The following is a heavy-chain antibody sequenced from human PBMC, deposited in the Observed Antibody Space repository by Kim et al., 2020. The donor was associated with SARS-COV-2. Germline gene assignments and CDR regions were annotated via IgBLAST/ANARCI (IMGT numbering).Heavy chain of an antibody. V-gene: IGHV3-30*04. Sequence: GGSLRLSCAASGFTFSSYAMHWVRQAPGKGLEWVAVISYDGSNKYYADSVKGRFTISRDNSKNTLYLQMNSLRAEDTAVYYCARGEVEYRYGYTAHYYYHGMDVWGLGTTVTVSS. CDR2: ISYDGSNK. J-gene: IGHJ6*02. CDR1: GFTFSSYA. CDR3: ARGEVEYRYGYTAHYYYHGMDV. D-gene: IGHD5-18*01.